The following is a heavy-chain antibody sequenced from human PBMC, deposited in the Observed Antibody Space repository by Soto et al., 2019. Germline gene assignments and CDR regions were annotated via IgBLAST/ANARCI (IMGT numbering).Heavy chain of an antibody. CDR3: AKDHNWGESYSPSGGMYV. CDR1: GCTFDDYA. V-gene: IGHV3-9*01. D-gene: IGHD7-27*01. J-gene: IGHJ6*02. Sequence: SLRLSCAASGCTFDDYAMHWVRQAPGKGLEWVSGISWNSGSIGYADSVKGRFTISRDNAKNSLYLQMNSLRAEDTALYYCAKDHNWGESYSPSGGMYVWGQGTTVTVSS. CDR2: ISWNSGSI.